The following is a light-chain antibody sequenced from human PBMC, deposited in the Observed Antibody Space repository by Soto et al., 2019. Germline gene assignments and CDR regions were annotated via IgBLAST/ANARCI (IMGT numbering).Light chain of an antibody. CDR1: QSVGSN. V-gene: IGKV3-15*01. Sequence: VVSISAAAVSVSQGERVTLSCRARQSVGSNLAWYQQKPGQAPRLLSYVASTRATGIPARFSGSGSETEFTLTISILQAEDSAVHFCQAYTTCPPCRFAQRTKLDNK. J-gene: IGKJ1*01. CDR3: QAYTTCPPCR. CDR2: VAS.